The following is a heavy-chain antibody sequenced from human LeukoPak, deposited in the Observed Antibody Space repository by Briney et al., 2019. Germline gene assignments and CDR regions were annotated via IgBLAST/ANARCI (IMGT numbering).Heavy chain of an antibody. D-gene: IGHD3-3*01. CDR1: GGSISSYY. CDR2: IDYSGST. Sequence: PSETLSLTCTVSGGSISSYYWSWIRQPPGKALEWIGYIDYSGSTNYNTSLESRVPIPVDASKNKFSLILNSVTAAVTAVYYCVWYSDEYAGARWFDHWGQGTLVTVSS. J-gene: IGHJ5*02. V-gene: IGHV4-59*01. CDR3: VWYSDEYAGARWFDH.